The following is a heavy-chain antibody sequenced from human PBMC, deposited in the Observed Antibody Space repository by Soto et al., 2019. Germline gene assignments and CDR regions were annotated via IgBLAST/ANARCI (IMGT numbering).Heavy chain of an antibody. D-gene: IGHD4-17*01. J-gene: IGHJ5*02. CDR1: GYTFTSYG. CDR3: ARDTMVTSNWFDT. V-gene: IGHV1-18*01. CDR2: ISAHHGDT. Sequence: QVRLVQSGSEVKKPGASVKVSCKASGYTFTSYGFSWVRQAPGQGLEWVGWISAHHGDTNYAQKFQGRVTMTTDTSTSTAYMELRSLRPDDTAVYYCARDTMVTSNWFDTWGQGTLVTVSS.